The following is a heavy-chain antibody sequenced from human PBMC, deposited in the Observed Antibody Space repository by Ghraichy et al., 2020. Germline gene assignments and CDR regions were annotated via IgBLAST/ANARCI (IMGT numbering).Heavy chain of an antibody. Sequence: GGSLRLSCAASGFTVSSNYMSWVRQAPGKGLEWVSVIYSGGSTYYADSVKGRFTISRDNSKNTLYLQMNSLRAEDTAVYYCARALYYYVMDVWGQGTTVTVSS. J-gene: IGHJ6*02. CDR3: ARALYYYVMDV. V-gene: IGHV3-53*01. D-gene: IGHD3-10*02. CDR1: GFTVSSNY. CDR2: IYSGGST.